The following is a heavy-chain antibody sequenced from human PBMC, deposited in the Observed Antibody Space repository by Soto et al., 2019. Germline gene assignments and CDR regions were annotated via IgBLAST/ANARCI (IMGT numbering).Heavy chain of an antibody. CDR1: GFTFSNAW. CDR3: TKDHPINRK. V-gene: IGHV3-15*01. J-gene: IGHJ4*02. Sequence: GGSLRLSCAASGFTFSNAWMSWVRQTPGKGLKWVGRIKSKSDVGTRDYAAPVKGRFIMSRDDSINTLYLKMNSLKTEDPGVYYSTKDHPINRKWGQGSQVTVS. CDR2: IKSKSDVGTR.